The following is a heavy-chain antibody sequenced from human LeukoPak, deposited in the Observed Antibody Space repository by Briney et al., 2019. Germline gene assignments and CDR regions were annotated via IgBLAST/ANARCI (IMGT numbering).Heavy chain of an antibody. Sequence: GRSLRLSCAASGFTFSNHGMYWVRQAPGKGLEWVALIWYDGSNKEYAESVEGRFTISRDNSKNTLYLQMNSLRDEDTAVYYCARDQGTSTTAPKRKGRFDPWGQGTLVTVSS. J-gene: IGHJ5*02. CDR2: IWYDGSNK. D-gene: IGHD1-1*01. CDR3: ARDQGTSTTAPKRKGRFDP. V-gene: IGHV3-33*01. CDR1: GFTFSNHG.